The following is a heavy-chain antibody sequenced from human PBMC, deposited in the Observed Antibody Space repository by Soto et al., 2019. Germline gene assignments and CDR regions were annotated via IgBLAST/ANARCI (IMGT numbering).Heavy chain of an antibody. CDR2: ISYTGRT. D-gene: IGHD7-27*01. Sequence: QVQLQESAPGLVKPSETLSLTCIVSGDSVTSGSYYWTWLRQPPGKGLEWIGYISYTGRTTYNPSLQSRVTISVDTSKNDFSLNLSSVTAADTAVDFCAREWGLLPYYVMNVLGHGTAVTVSS. J-gene: IGHJ6*02. CDR3: AREWGLLPYYVMNV. CDR1: GDSVTSGSYY. V-gene: IGHV4-61*03.